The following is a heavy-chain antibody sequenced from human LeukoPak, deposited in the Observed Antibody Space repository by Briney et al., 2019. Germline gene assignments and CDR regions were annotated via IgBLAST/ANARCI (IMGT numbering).Heavy chain of an antibody. D-gene: IGHD3-9*01. Sequence: PGGSLRLSCAASGFTFSSYSMNWVRQAPGKGLEWVSSISSSSSYIYYADSVTGRFTISRDNAKNSLYLQMNSLRAEDTAVYYCAGLPGYDMLTGYSPYGMDVWGQGTTVTVSS. CDR1: GFTFSSYS. V-gene: IGHV3-21*01. CDR3: AGLPGYDMLTGYSPYGMDV. CDR2: ISSSSSYI. J-gene: IGHJ6*02.